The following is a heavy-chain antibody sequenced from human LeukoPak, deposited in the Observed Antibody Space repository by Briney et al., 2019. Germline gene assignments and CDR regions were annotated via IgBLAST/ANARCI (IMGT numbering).Heavy chain of an antibody. V-gene: IGHV4-34*01. CDR3: ARGGRIVGDTGNLDY. CDR1: GGSSSGFS. J-gene: IGHJ4*02. Sequence: SETLSLTCDVYGGSSSGFSCSCIRHPPGKGLEWIGEINHRGSTNYNPSLKSRVTISVDTPKNQFSLKLSSVTAADTAVYYCARGGRIVGDTGNLDYWGQGTLVTVSS. D-gene: IGHD1-26*01. CDR2: INHRGST.